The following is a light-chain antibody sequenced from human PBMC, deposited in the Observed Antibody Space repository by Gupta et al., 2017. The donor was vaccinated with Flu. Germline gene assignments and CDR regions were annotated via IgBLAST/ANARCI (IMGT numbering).Light chain of an antibody. Sequence: DIQMTQSPSSLSASVGDRVTITGRASQSISSYLNWYQQKPGKAPKLLIYAASSLQSGVPSRFSGSGSGTDFTLTISRLQPEDFATYYCQQRDSTLWTFGQGTKVEIK. CDR3: QQRDSTLWT. J-gene: IGKJ1*01. CDR1: QSISSY. CDR2: AAS. V-gene: IGKV1-39*01.